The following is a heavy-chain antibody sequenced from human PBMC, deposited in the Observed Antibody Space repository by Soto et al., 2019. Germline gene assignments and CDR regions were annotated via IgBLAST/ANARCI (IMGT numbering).Heavy chain of an antibody. J-gene: IGHJ4*02. CDR3: ALSVRRSDDLYDIDY. D-gene: IGHD3-9*01. V-gene: IGHV1-69*13. CDR2: IIPIFVTP. CDR1: GGTFSSYA. Sequence: SVKVSCKTSGGTFSSYAISWVRQAPGQGLEWMGGIIPIFVTPNYAQKFQGRVTITADESTSTGYMELSSLRSDDTAMYYCALSVRRSDDLYDIDYCGKGTLVTVA.